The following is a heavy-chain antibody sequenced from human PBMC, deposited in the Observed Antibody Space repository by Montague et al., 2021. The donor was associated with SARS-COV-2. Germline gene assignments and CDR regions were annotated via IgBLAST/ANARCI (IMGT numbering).Heavy chain of an antibody. J-gene: IGHJ4*02. D-gene: IGHD3-3*01. CDR1: GGSTSSYY. CDR2: IYYTAET. CDR3: ARFWSGYVDK. V-gene: IGHV4-59*13. Sequence: SETLSLTCSFSGGSTSSYYWCWIWMPPGKPQERLGYIYYTAETTHNYSPKSRVTISVDTSTSKFSVWLTSVTAADTDAYFCARFWSGYVDKWSQGTLVTVSS.